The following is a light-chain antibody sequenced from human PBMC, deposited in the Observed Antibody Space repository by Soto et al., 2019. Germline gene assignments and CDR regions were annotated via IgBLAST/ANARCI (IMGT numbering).Light chain of an antibody. CDR2: SNN. V-gene: IGLV1-47*02. CDR3: AAWDDNLSGWV. J-gene: IGLJ3*02. CDR1: RSNIGSNY. Sequence: QSVLTQPPSASATPGQRVSISCSGSRSNIGSNYVYWYQQLPGAAPRLLMYSNNQRPSGVPGRFSVSKSGTSASLAISGLRSEDEADYYCAAWDDNLSGWVFGGGTKVT.